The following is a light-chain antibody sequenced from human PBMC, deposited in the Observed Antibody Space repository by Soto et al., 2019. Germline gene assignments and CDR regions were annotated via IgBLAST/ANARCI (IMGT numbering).Light chain of an antibody. CDR2: GAS. Sequence: ESVLTQSPDTLSLSPGERATLSCRASQSVSSNYLAWYQQKPGQAPRLLIYGASSRATGIPDRFSGSGSGTDFTLTVSRLVPEDSAVYYCQQSDRSPWTFGQGTMVEIK. CDR3: QQSDRSPWT. J-gene: IGKJ1*01. CDR1: QSVSSNY. V-gene: IGKV3-20*01.